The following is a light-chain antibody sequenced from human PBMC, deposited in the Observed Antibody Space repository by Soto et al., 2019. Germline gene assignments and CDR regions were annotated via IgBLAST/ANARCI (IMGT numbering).Light chain of an antibody. CDR1: SSDVGSYNL. Sequence: QSALTQPASVSGSPGQSITISCTGTSSDVGSYNLVSWYQHHPGKAPKLMIYEGSKRPSGVSNRFSGSKSGNTASLTISGLQAEYEGDYYCCSYAGSSLVVFGGGTTLTVL. V-gene: IGLV2-23*01. CDR3: CSYAGSSLVV. CDR2: EGS. J-gene: IGLJ2*01.